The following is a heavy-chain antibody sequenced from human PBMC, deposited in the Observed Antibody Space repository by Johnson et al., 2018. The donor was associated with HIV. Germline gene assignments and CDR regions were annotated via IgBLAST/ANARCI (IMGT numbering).Heavy chain of an antibody. V-gene: IGHV3-30-3*01. CDR1: GFTFSSYA. Sequence: QMQLVESGGGVVQPGRSLRLSCAASGFTFSSYAMHWVRQAPGKGLEWVAVISYDGSNKYYADSVKGRFTISRDNSKNTLYLQMNSLRAEDTAVYYCARRGYSSSGGAFDIWGQGTMVIVSS. CDR2: ISYDGSNK. D-gene: IGHD6-6*01. CDR3: ARRGYSSSGGAFDI. J-gene: IGHJ3*02.